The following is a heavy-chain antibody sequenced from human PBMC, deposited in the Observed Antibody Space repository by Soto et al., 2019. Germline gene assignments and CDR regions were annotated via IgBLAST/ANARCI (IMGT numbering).Heavy chain of an antibody. CDR3: ARDKITGLFDY. CDR2: IYYSGST. J-gene: IGHJ4*02. D-gene: IGHD2-8*02. V-gene: IGHV4-31*03. CDR1: GVSISSGGYY. Sequence: SETLPLTCTVSGVSISSGGYYLRWIRQHPGKGLEWIGYIYYSGSTYYNPSLKSRVTISVDTSKNQFSLKLTSVTAADTAVYYCARDKITGLFDYWGQGTLVTVSS.